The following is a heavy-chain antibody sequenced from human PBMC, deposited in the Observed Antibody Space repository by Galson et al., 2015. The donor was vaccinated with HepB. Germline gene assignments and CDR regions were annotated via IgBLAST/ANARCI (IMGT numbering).Heavy chain of an antibody. CDR2: INTYKGNT. Sequence: SVKVSCKASGYSFIRCGISWVRQAPGQGLEWVGWINTYKGNTNYTQKVQGRVTLTTDTSTSTAYMELRSLRSDDTAVYYCARARPTGDSDPFYYQYYYYMDVWGKGTTVTVSS. V-gene: IGHV1-18*01. J-gene: IGHJ6*03. CDR3: ARARPTGDSDPFYYQYYYYMDV. CDR1: GYSFIRCG. D-gene: IGHD4-17*01.